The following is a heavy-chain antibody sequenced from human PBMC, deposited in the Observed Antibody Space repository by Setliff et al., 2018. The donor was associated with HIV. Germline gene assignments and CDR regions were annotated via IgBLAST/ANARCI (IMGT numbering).Heavy chain of an antibody. CDR3: ARDPGGLYCTSASCQGGCFDP. V-gene: IGHV1-8*01. J-gene: IGHJ5*02. Sequence: ASVKVSCKTSGYTFTSYDINWVRQATGQGLEWMGWMNPNSGNTGYAQKFQGGVTITADESTSTAYMELSSLRSEDTAVYYCARDPGGLYCTSASCQGGCFDPWGQGTLVTVSS. CDR2: MNPNSGNT. D-gene: IGHD2-2*01. CDR1: GYTFTSYD.